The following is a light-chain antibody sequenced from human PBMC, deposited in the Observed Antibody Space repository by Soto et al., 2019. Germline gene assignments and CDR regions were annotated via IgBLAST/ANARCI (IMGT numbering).Light chain of an antibody. Sequence: DIVVTQSPATLSASPGERVTLSCRASQFVSSRLAWYQRRPGQVPSLLMYDTSTRAPGISARFSGSGSGTEFTLTVSSLQSEDFAVYYCQEYIQWPPGMFGPGTKVDIK. CDR1: QFVSSR. V-gene: IGKV3-15*01. J-gene: IGKJ1*01. CDR3: QEYIQWPPGM. CDR2: DTS.